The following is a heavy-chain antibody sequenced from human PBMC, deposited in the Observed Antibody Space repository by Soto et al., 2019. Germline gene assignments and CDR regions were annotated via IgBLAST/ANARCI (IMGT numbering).Heavy chain of an antibody. CDR2: INSDGSST. Sequence: GGSLRLSCAASGFTFSSYWMHWVRQAPGKGLVWVSRINSDGSSTSYADSVKGRFTISRDNAKNTLYLQMNSLRAEDTAVYYCAREPANWGFDYWGQGTRVTVSS. V-gene: IGHV3-74*01. CDR1: GFTFSSYW. CDR3: AREPANWGFDY. J-gene: IGHJ4*02. D-gene: IGHD7-27*01.